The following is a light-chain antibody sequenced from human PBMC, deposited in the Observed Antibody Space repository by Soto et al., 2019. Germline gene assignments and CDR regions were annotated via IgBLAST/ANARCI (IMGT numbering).Light chain of an antibody. J-gene: IGKJ1*01. V-gene: IGKV3-20*01. CDR3: QQYGSSPGT. CDR1: QSVTNNC. Sequence: EIVLTQSPGTLSLSPGEGATLSCRASQSVTNNCLAWFQQKPGQAPRLLIYGAFSRATGIQDRFSGSGSGTDFTLTISRLAPEDFAMYYCQQYGSSPGTFGQGTKVEVK. CDR2: GAF.